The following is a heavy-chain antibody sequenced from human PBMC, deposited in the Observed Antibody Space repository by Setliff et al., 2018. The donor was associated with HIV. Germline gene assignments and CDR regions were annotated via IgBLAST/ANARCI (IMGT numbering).Heavy chain of an antibody. J-gene: IGHJ6*03. Sequence: SETLSLTCAVYGGSFSGYYWGWIRQPPGKGLEWIGEIHHSGITNYNPSLKSRVTISIDTSKNQFSLKLRSVTAADTAVYSCARATPFVVVPAAPNYYYYMGVWGKGTTVTVSS. CDR1: GGSFSGYY. CDR3: ARATPFVVVPAAPNYYYYMGV. D-gene: IGHD2-2*01. V-gene: IGHV4-34*01. CDR2: IHHSGIT.